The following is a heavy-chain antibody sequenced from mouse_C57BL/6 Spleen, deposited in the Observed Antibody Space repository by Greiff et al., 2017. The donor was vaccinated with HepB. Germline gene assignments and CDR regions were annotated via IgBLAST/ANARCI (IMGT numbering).Heavy chain of an antibody. D-gene: IGHD2-3*01. CDR2: ISYDGSN. V-gene: IGHV3-6*01. CDR1: GYSITSGYY. J-gene: IGHJ3*01. Sequence: EVQLQQSGPGLVKPSQSLSLTCSVTGYSITSGYYWNWIRQFPGNKLEWMGYISYDGSNNYNPSLKNRISITRDTSKNQFFLKLNSVTTEDTATYYCARGPIYDGYYPFAYWGQGTLVTVSA. CDR3: ARGPIYDGYYPFAY.